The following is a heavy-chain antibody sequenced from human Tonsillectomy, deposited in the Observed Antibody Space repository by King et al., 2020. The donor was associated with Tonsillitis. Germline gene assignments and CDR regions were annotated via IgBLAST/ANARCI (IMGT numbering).Heavy chain of an antibody. Sequence: LQLQESGPGLVKPSETLSLTCTVSGGSISSSTYYWGWIRQPPGKGLEWIGTIYYSGSTYYNPSLRSRVTISVDTSKNQFSLKLSSVTAADTAVYYCARALYYYDNSGYLNWFDPWGQGTLVTVSS. V-gene: IGHV4-39*07. CDR3: ARALYYYDNSGYLNWFDP. D-gene: IGHD3-22*01. CDR2: IYYSGST. J-gene: IGHJ5*02. CDR1: GGSISSSTYY.